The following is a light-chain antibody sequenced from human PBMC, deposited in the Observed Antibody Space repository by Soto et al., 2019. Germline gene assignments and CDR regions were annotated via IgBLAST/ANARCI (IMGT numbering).Light chain of an antibody. Sequence: IVLSQSPATLSLSHGERATLSCWDSQSVSSYLAWYQQKPGQAPRLLIYDASNRATGIPARFSGSGSGTDFTLTISSLEPEDFAVYYCQQRSNWPPITFGQGTRLAI. V-gene: IGKV3-11*01. J-gene: IGKJ5*01. CDR1: QSVSSY. CDR3: QQRSNWPPIT. CDR2: DAS.